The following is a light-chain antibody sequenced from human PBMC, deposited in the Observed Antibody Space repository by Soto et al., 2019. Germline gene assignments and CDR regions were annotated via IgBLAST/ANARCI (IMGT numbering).Light chain of an antibody. Sequence: AGRMTQSPSSLSASTGDRVTITCRARQCISSYLAWYQQKPGKAPKLLIYAASTLQSGVPSRFSGSGSGTDFTLTISCLQSEDFATYYCQQYYSYPWPFGQGGKVDIK. V-gene: IGKV1-8*01. J-gene: IGKJ1*01. CDR3: QQYYSYPWP. CDR2: AAS. CDR1: QCISSY.